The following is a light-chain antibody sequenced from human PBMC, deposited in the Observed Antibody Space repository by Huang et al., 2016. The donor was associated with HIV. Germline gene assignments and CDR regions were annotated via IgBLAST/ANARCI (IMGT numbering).Light chain of an antibody. Sequence: DIQMTQSPSSLSASIGDRVTITCRASRHIYSYLNWVQHRPGKAPKLLSYDAANLEVGVPSRFSGSGSGINFTLIISSLQPEDFATYYCQQYDSLPRTFGPGTKV. CDR3: QQYDSLPRT. CDR1: RHIYSY. CDR2: DAA. J-gene: IGKJ3*01. V-gene: IGKV1-33*01.